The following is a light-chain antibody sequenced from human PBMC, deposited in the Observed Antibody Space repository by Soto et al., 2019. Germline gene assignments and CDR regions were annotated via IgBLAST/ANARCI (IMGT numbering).Light chain of an antibody. CDR1: SSNIGGYNV. V-gene: IGLV2-23*01. J-gene: IGLJ1*01. Sequence: QSVLTQPASVSGSPGQSITISCSGTSSNIGGYNVVSWYQQHPGKAPKVIVYEGIKRPSGVSDRFSGSTSGSTASLTISGLQAEDEAAYYCCSYVGATTYVFGSGTKVIVL. CDR3: CSYVGATTYV. CDR2: EGI.